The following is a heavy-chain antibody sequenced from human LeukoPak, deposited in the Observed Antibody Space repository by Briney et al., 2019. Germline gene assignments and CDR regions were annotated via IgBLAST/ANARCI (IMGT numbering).Heavy chain of an antibody. D-gene: IGHD4-11*01. CDR2: ISAYNGYT. V-gene: IGHV1-18*01. Sequence: WASVKVSCKTSGYTFTNYGVSWVRQAPGQGLEWMGWISAYNGYTNYAQKLHVRVTMTTDTSTSTAYMELRSLTSDDTAVYYCARDKAVTTELTQYFQHWGQGTLVTVSS. CDR1: GYTFTNYG. J-gene: IGHJ1*01. CDR3: ARDKAVTTELTQYFQH.